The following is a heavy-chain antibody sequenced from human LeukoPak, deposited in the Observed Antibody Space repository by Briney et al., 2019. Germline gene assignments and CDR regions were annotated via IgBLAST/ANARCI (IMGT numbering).Heavy chain of an antibody. V-gene: IGHV4-4*07. CDR1: GGSISSYY. CDR2: IYTSGST. CDR3: ARDSSSWSYWYFDL. D-gene: IGHD6-13*01. J-gene: IGHJ2*01. Sequence: PSETLSLTCTVSGGSISSYYWSWIRQPTGKGLEWSGRIYTSGSTNYNPSLKSRVTMSVDTSKNQFSLKLSSVTAADTAVYYCARDSSSWSYWYFDLWGRGTLVTVSS.